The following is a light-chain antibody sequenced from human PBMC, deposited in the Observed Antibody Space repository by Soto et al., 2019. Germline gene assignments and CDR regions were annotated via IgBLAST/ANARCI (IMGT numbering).Light chain of an antibody. V-gene: IGLV2-14*01. CDR1: SSDAGGYNY. CDR3: SSYTSTSAVV. J-gene: IGLJ2*01. CDR2: DVS. Sequence: QSVLTQPASVSGSPGQSITISCTGTSSDAGGYNYVSWYQQHPGKAPKLMIYDVSNRPSGVSNRFSGSKSDNTASLAISGLQAEDEADYYCSSYTSTSAVVFGGGTKLTVL.